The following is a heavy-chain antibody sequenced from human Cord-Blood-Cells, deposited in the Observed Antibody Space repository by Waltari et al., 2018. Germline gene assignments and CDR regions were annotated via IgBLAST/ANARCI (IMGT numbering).Heavy chain of an antibody. CDR3: ARSRTYYDFWSGYGY. Sequence: QVQLVQSGAEVKKPGASVKVSCKASGSTFTGSSMPWVRQAPGQGLEWMGWINPNSGGTNYAQKFQGRVTMTRDTSISTAYMELSRLRSDDTAVYYCARSRTYYDFWSGYGYWGQGTLVTVSS. V-gene: IGHV1-2*02. D-gene: IGHD3-3*01. CDR2: INPNSGGT. CDR1: GSTFTGSS. J-gene: IGHJ4*02.